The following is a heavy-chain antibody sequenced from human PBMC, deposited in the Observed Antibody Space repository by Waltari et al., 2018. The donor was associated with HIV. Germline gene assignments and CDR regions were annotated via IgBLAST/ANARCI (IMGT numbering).Heavy chain of an antibody. V-gene: IGHV3-66*01. CDR1: GFTVSSNY. CDR2: IYSGGST. CDR3: ARGGSWYSA. Sequence: EVQLVESGGGLVQPGGSLRLSCAASGFTVSSNYMTWVRQAPGKGLGCVSVIYSGGSTYYAEAVKGRFTIARDNSKNTLYLQMNSRRAEDTAVYYCARGGSWYSAWGQGTLVTVSS. J-gene: IGHJ4*02. D-gene: IGHD6-13*01.